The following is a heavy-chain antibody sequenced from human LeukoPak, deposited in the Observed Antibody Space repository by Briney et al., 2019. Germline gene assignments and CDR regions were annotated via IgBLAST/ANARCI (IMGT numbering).Heavy chain of an antibody. CDR2: ISSSSSTI. V-gene: IGHV3-48*04. Sequence: PGGSLRLSCAASGFTFSSYSMNWVRQAPGKGLEWVSYISSSSSTIYYADSVKGRFTISRDNAKNSLYLQMNSLRAEDTAVYYCAKLQSDGLRTYYGMDVWGQGTTVTVSS. J-gene: IGHJ6*02. CDR3: AKLQSDGLRTYYGMDV. CDR1: GFTFSSYS. D-gene: IGHD4-23*01.